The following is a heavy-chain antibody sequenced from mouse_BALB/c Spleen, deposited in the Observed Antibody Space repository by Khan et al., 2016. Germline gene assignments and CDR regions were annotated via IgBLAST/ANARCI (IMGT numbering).Heavy chain of an antibody. CDR3: AIWPLIPTRRPRHYYSMAY. CDR1: GYTFTNYV. CDR2: INPYNDGT. D-gene: IGHD2-4*01. Sequence: VQLKQSGPELVKPGASVKMSCKASGYTFTNYVMHWVKQKPGQGLEWIGYINPYNDGTKYNEKFKGKATLTSAKSSGTAYMELSSLTSEDAAVFSCAIWPLIPTRRPRHYYSMAYWGQGTSVTVSS. V-gene: IGHV1S136*01. J-gene: IGHJ4*01.